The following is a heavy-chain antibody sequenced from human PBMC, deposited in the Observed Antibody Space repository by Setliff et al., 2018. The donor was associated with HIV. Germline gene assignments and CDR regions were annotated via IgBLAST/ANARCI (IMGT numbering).Heavy chain of an antibody. V-gene: IGHV3-21*01. D-gene: IGHD3-22*01. Sequence: GGSLRLSCAASGFTFSTYRMNWVRQAPGKGLEWVSSISSSSSYIYYADSLKGRFTISRDNAKNTLYLQMNSLRAEDTAVYYCARDLSYDYDRSSDTFDYWGQGTLVTVS. CDR2: ISSSSSYI. J-gene: IGHJ4*02. CDR3: ARDLSYDYDRSSDTFDY. CDR1: GFTFSTYR.